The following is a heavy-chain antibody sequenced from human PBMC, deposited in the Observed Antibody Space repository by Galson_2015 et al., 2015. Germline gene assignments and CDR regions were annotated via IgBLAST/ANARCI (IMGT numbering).Heavy chain of an antibody. J-gene: IGHJ4*02. CDR2: IYWDADT. Sequence: PALVKPTQTLTLTCTFSGFSLSTSGVGVGWIRQPPGKALERLALIYWDADTRYSPSLKSRLTITTDTSKNQVVLTMTNMDPVDTATYYCAHRRSRSSWSSTSYFDYWGQGTLVTVSS. CDR1: GFSLSTSGVG. CDR3: AHRRSRSSWSSTSYFDY. V-gene: IGHV2-5*02. D-gene: IGHD6-13*01.